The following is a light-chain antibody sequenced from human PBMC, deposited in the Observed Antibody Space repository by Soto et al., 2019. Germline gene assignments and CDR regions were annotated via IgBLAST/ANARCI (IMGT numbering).Light chain of an antibody. V-gene: IGLV2-14*01. CDR3: SSYTSSSTHV. CDR1: SSDVGGYNY. CDR2: DVS. Sequence: QSALTQPASVSGSPGQSITISCTGTSSDVGGYNYVSWYQQHPGKAPKLMIYDVSNRPSGVSNRFSGSKSGNTASLTISGLQDEDEADYCCSSYTSSSTHVFGTGTKLTVL. J-gene: IGLJ1*01.